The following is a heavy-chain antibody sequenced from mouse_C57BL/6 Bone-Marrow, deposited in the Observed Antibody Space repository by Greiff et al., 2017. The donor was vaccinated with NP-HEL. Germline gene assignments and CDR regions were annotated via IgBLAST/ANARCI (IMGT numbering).Heavy chain of an antibody. Sequence: QVQLQQPGAELVMPGASVKLSCKASGYTFTSYWMHWVKQRPGQGLEWIGAIDPSDSYTNYNQKFKGKSTLTVDKSSSTAYMQLSSLTSEDSAVDYCARDGYYPFYYWGQGTALTVTA. V-gene: IGHV1-69*01. CDR3: ARDGYYPFYY. D-gene: IGHD2-3*01. CDR2: IDPSDSYT. J-gene: IGHJ2*01. CDR1: GYTFTSYW.